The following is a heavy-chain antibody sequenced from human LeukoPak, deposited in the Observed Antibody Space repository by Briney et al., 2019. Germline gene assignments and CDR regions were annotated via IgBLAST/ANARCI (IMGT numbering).Heavy chain of an antibody. CDR2: IHTSGIT. J-gene: IGHJ4*02. CDR3: AREGYSSRGLDY. CDR1: GVSISTNY. V-gene: IGHV4-4*07. D-gene: IGHD6-13*01. Sequence: SETLSLTCNVSGVSISTNYWSWIRQPPGKGLEWIGRIHTSGITNYNPSLKSRVTMSLDTSKNQFSLNLSSVTAADTAVYYWAREGYSSRGLDYWGQGTLVTFSS.